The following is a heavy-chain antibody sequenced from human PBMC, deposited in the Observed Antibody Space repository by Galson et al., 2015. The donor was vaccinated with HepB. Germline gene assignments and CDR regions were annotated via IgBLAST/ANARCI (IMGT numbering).Heavy chain of an antibody. V-gene: IGHV3-11*06. D-gene: IGHD3-10*01. CDR2: ISSSSSYT. CDR3: ARGLTMVRGVDAFDI. J-gene: IGHJ3*02. CDR1: GFTFSDYY. Sequence: SLRLSCAASGFTFSDYYMSWIRQAPGKGLEWVSYISSSSSYTNYADSVKGRFTISRDNAKNSLYLQMNSLRAEDTAVYYCARGLTMVRGVDAFDIWGQGTMVTVSS.